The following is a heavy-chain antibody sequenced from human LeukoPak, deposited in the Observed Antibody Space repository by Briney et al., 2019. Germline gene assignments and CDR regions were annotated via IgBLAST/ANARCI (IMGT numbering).Heavy chain of an antibody. D-gene: IGHD1-7*01. V-gene: IGHV1-18*01. CDR1: GYTFTSYG. J-gene: IGHJ4*02. Sequence: ASVEVSYKASGYTFTSYGISWVRQAPGQGLEWMGWISAYNGNTNYAQKLQGRVTMTTDTSTSTAYMELRSLRSDDTAVYYCARDRAGTTEGCWTYWGQGTLVTVSS. CDR3: ARDRAGTTEGCWTY. CDR2: ISAYNGNT.